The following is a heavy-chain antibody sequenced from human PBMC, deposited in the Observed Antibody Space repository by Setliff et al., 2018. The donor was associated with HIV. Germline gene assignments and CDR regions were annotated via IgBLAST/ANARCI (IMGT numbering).Heavy chain of an antibody. V-gene: IGHV1-69*05. Sequence: SVKVSCKASGYTFTSYSMHWVRQAPGQGLEWMGGIIPTFTRANYAQKFQARVIITTDKSTSTAFMELTSLTSEDTAVYYCARSVHSLYGDYATYFDPWGQGTQVTVSS. CDR1: GYTFTSYS. J-gene: IGHJ5*02. CDR3: ARSVHSLYGDYATYFDP. D-gene: IGHD4-17*01. CDR2: IIPTFTRA.